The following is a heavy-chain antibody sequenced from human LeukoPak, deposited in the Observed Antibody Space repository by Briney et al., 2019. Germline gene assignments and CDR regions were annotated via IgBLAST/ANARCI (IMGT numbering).Heavy chain of an antibody. CDR3: AKGYSSGYYLRAYYYYYMDV. V-gene: IGHV3-53*01. J-gene: IGHJ6*03. D-gene: IGHD3-22*01. Sequence: GGSLRLSCAASGFTVSSNDMSWVRQAPGKGLECISVIYSGGSTDYADSVKGRLTISRDNSKNTLYLQMNSLRAEDTAVYYCAKGYSSGYYLRAYYYYYMDVWGKGTTVTISS. CDR2: IYSGGST. CDR1: GFTVSSND.